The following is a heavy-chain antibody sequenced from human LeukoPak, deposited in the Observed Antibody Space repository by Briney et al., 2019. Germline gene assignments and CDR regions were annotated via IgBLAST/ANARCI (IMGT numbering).Heavy chain of an antibody. Sequence: GGSLRLSCAASGFTFSSYAMSWVRQAPGKGLEWVSAISGSGGSTYYADSVKGRFTISRDNSKNTLYLQMNSLRAEDTAVYYCAKAAQYYYDSSGYCFDYWGQGTLVTVSS. CDR3: AKAAQYYYDSSGYCFDY. J-gene: IGHJ4*02. CDR1: GFTFSSYA. CDR2: ISGSGGST. D-gene: IGHD3-22*01. V-gene: IGHV3-23*01.